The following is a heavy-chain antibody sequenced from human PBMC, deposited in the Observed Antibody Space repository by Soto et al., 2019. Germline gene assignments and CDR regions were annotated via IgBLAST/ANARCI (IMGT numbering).Heavy chain of an antibody. CDR2: ISYDGSNK. V-gene: IGHV3-30*18. CDR3: AKATSTVTSGMDV. J-gene: IGHJ6*02. CDR1: GFTFSSYG. Sequence: QVQLVESGGGVVQPGRSLRLSCAASGFTFSSYGMHWVRQAPGKGLEWVAVISYDGSNKYYADSVKGRFTISRDNSKNTLYLQMTSLRAEDTAVYYGAKATSTVTSGMDVWGQGTTVTVSS. D-gene: IGHD4-4*01.